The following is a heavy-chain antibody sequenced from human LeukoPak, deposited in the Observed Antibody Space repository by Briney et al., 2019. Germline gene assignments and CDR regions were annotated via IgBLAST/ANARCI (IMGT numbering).Heavy chain of an antibody. CDR2: IWYDGSNK. CDR3: ARGGAYYGSGSYFAFDI. V-gene: IGHV3-33*01. Sequence: GRSLRLSCAASGFTFSSYGMHWVRQAPGKGLEWVAVIWYDGSNKYYADSVKGRFTISRDNSKNTLYLQMNSLRAEDTAVYYCARGGAYYGSGSYFAFDIWGQGTMVTVSS. J-gene: IGHJ3*02. D-gene: IGHD3-10*01. CDR1: GFTFSSYG.